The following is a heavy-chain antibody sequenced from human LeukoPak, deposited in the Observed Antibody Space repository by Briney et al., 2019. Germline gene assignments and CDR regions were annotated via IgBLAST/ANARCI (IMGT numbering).Heavy chain of an antibody. V-gene: IGHV3-53*01. CDR3: ARGVEPLAANTLAY. J-gene: IGHJ4*02. Sequence: GGSLRLSCAASGFTVITNDMTWVRQAPGKGLEWVSVLYSDGNTKYADSVQGRFSISRDNSKNTLYLEMNSLSPDDTAVYYCARGVEPLAANTLAYWGQGTLVTVSS. CDR2: LYSDGNT. D-gene: IGHD1-14*01. CDR1: GFTVITND.